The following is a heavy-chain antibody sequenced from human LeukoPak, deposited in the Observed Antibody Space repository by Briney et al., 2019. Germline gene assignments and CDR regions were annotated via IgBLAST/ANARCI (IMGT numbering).Heavy chain of an antibody. D-gene: IGHD3-3*01. Sequence: ASVTVSCKASGYTFTSYGISWVRQAPGQGLEWMGWISAYNGNTNYAQKLQGRVTMTTDTSTSTAYMELRSLRSDDTAVYYCARDLGYYDFWSGYNYYHYGMDVWGQGTTVTVSS. CDR3: ARDLGYYDFWSGYNYYHYGMDV. V-gene: IGHV1-18*01. CDR2: ISAYNGNT. CDR1: GYTFTSYG. J-gene: IGHJ6*02.